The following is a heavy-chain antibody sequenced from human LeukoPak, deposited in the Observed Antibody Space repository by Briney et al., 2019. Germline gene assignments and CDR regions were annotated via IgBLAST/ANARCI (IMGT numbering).Heavy chain of an antibody. D-gene: IGHD5-24*01. V-gene: IGHV4-4*07. CDR3: ARAGVMSTRGRFDY. J-gene: IGHJ4*02. CDR2: IYTSGGT. CDR1: GGSISNYY. Sequence: SETLSLTCAISGGSISNYYWTWIRQPAGKGLEWIGRIYTSGGTNYNPSLKSRVTMSVDTSKNQFSLKLSSVTAADTAVYYCARAGVMSTRGRFDYWGRGTLVTVSS.